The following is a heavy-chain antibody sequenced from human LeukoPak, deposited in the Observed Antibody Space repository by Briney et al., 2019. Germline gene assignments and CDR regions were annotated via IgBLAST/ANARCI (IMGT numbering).Heavy chain of an antibody. CDR3: ARASLLGYCSSTSCYKYNWFDP. V-gene: IGHV1-8*01. CDR2: MNVKSGNT. J-gene: IGHJ5*02. D-gene: IGHD2-2*02. Sequence: ASVKVSCKASGYTLTSYDINWVRQATGQGLEWMGWMNVKSGNTGYAQKFQGRVTMTRNTSISTAYIELSSLKSEDTAVYYCARASLLGYCSSTSCYKYNWFDPWGQGTLVTVSS. CDR1: GYTLTSYD.